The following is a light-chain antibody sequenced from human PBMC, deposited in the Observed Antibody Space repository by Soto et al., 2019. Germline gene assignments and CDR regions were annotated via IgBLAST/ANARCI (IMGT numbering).Light chain of an antibody. CDR3: SSYTSSGTWV. CDR1: SSDVGGYNY. J-gene: IGLJ3*02. Sequence: QSVLTQPASVSGSPGQSITIPCTGTSSDVGGYNYVSWYHHHPGKAPKLIIYEVSNRPSGVSNRFSGSKSGNTASLTISGLQAEDEADYHCSSYTSSGTWVFGGGPKVTVL. V-gene: IGLV2-14*01. CDR2: EVS.